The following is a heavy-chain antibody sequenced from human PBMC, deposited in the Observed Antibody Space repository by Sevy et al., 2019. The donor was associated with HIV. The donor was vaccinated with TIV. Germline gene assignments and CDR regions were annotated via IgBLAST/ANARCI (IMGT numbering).Heavy chain of an antibody. CDR1: GITFSESL. J-gene: IGHJ4*02. Sequence: GGSLRLSCASSGITFSESLMSWVRQAPGKGLEWVASIKQDGSQKYYVDSVKGRFSISRDNAKNSLYLQMNSLSGDDTALYYCARVFSGSAPGFDYWGQGTLVTVSS. D-gene: IGHD6-19*01. CDR3: ARVFSGSAPGFDY. CDR2: IKQDGSQK. V-gene: IGHV3-7*01.